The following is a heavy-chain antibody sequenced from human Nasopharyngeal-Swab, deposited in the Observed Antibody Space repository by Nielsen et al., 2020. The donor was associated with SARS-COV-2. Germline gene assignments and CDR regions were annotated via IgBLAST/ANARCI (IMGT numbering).Heavy chain of an antibody. V-gene: IGHV4-34*01. CDR2: INFSGST. CDR1: GGSFSGYY. J-gene: IGHJ6*02. CDR3: ARGRCSSTSCRGCSGGSCYYGMDV. D-gene: IGHD2-2*01. Sequence: SQTLSLTCAVYGGSFSGYYWSWIRWPPGKGLGWVGEINFSGSTNYKPSLKSLVTVSVDSSKNHFSLKLSSVTGADTAVYYCARGRCSSTSCRGCSGGSCYYGMDVWGQGTTVTVSS.